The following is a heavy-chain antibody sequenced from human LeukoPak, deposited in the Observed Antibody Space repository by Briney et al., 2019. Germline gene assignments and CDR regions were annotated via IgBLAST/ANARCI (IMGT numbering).Heavy chain of an antibody. Sequence: GGSLRLSCAASGFTFSDYYMSWIRQAPGKGLEWVSYISSSGSTIYYADSVKGRFTISRDNAKNSLYLQMNSLRAEDTAVYYCAIDRSSGWYKGEKAFDYWGQGTLVTVSS. D-gene: IGHD6-19*01. CDR2: ISSSGSTI. CDR3: AIDRSSGWYKGEKAFDY. V-gene: IGHV3-11*01. J-gene: IGHJ4*02. CDR1: GFTFSDYY.